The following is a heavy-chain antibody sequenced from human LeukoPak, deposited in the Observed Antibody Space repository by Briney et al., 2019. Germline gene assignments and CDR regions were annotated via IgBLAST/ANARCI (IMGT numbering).Heavy chain of an antibody. CDR1: GYSISSGYY. D-gene: IGHD6-13*01. Sequence: PSETLSLTCTVSGYSISSGYYWGWIRQPPGKGLEWIGSIYHSGSTYYNPSLKSRVTISVDTSKSQFSLKLSSVTAADTAVYYCARDPYSSSWYWFDPWGQGTLVTVSS. CDR3: ARDPYSSSWYWFDP. J-gene: IGHJ5*02. V-gene: IGHV4-38-2*02. CDR2: IYHSGST.